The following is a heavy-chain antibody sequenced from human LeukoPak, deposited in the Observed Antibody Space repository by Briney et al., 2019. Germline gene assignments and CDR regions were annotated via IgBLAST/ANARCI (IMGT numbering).Heavy chain of an antibody. CDR1: GFTFSGSD. V-gene: IGHV3-73*01. J-gene: IGHJ4*01. CDR3: TRRSGDDSRGYYDY. CDR2: IRSKVNNYAT. D-gene: IGHD3-22*01. Sequence: GGSLRLSCAASGFTFSGSDMHWVRQASGKGLEWVGRIRSKVNNYATAYAASVKGRFTISRDESKNTAYLQMNSLKTEDTAVYYCTRRSGDDSRGYYDYWGHGTLVTVSS.